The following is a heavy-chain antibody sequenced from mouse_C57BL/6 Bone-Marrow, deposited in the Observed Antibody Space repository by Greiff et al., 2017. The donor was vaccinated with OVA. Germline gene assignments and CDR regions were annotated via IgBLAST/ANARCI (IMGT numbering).Heavy chain of an antibody. V-gene: IGHV1-64*01. Sequence: VQLQQSGAELVKPGASVKLSCKASGYTFTSYWMHWVKQRPGQGLEWIGMIHPNSGSTNYNEKFKSKATLTVDKSSSTAYMQLSSLTSEDSAVYYCARENYGSSYKAMDYWGQGTSVTVSS. CDR3: ARENYGSSYKAMDY. J-gene: IGHJ4*01. D-gene: IGHD1-1*01. CDR2: IHPNSGST. CDR1: GYTFTSYW.